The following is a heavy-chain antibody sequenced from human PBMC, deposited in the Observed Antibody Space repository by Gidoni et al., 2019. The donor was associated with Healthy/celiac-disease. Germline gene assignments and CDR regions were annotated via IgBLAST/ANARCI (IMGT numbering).Heavy chain of an antibody. D-gene: IGHD2-2*01. CDR3: TRHEYCSSTSCPYYYYMDV. V-gene: IGHV3-73*02. J-gene: IGHJ6*03. CDR1: GFPFRGSA. CDR2: IRSKANSYAT. Sequence: EVQLVESGGGLVQPGGSLTLSCAASGFPFRGSAMHWVRQASGKGLEWVGRIRSKANSYATAYAASVKGRFTISRDDSKNTAYLQMNSLKTEDTAVYYCTRHEYCSSTSCPYYYYMDVWGKGTTVTVSS.